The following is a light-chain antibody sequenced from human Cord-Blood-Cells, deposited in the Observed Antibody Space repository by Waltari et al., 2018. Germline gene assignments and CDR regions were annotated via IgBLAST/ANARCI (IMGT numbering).Light chain of an antibody. CDR2: GAS. CDR3: QQYNNWPPPFT. Sequence: EIVMTQSPATLSVSPGERATLSCRASQSVSSNLAWYQQKPGQAPRLLIYGASTRATGIPARFSGSGSGTEFTLTISSLQSEDFAVYYCQQYNNWPPPFTCGPGTKVDI. V-gene: IGKV3-15*01. J-gene: IGKJ3*01. CDR1: QSVSSN.